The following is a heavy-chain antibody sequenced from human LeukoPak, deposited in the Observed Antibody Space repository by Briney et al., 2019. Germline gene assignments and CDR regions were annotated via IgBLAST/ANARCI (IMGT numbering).Heavy chain of an antibody. D-gene: IGHD3-22*01. V-gene: IGHV1-2*04. Sequence: ASVKVSCKASGYTFTGYYMHWVRQAPGQGLEWMGWINPNSGGTNYAQKFQGWVTMTRDTSISTAYMELSRLRSDDTAVYYCAGDSVDSSHYYYYGMDVWGQGTTVTVSS. J-gene: IGHJ6*02. CDR1: GYTFTGYY. CDR3: AGDSVDSSHYYYYGMDV. CDR2: INPNSGGT.